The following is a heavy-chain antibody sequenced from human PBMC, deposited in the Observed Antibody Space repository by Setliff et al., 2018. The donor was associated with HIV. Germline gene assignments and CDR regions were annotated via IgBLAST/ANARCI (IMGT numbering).Heavy chain of an antibody. V-gene: IGHV1-69*05. CDR3: ARAAYGYDSSGYFFDY. J-gene: IGHJ4*02. D-gene: IGHD3-22*01. CDR2: IIPIFGTA. CDR1: GGTFTRNC. Sequence: SVKVSCKVSGGTFTRNCISWVRQAPGQGLEWMGGIIPIFGTANYAQKFQGRVTITTDESTSTVYMELSSLRSEDTAVYYCARAAYGYDSSGYFFDYWGQRTLVTVSS.